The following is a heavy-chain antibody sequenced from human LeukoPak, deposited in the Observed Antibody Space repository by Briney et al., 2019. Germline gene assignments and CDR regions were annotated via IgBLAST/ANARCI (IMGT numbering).Heavy chain of an antibody. CDR1: GGTFSSYA. V-gene: IGHV1-69*04. CDR2: IIPILGIA. D-gene: IGHD6-13*01. J-gene: IGHJ6*02. CDR3: ARDPGMDSSSWYVDHYYYGMDV. Sequence: SVKVSCKASGGTFSSYAISWVRQAPGQGLEWMGRIIPILGIANYAQKSQGRVTITADKSTSTAYMELSSLRSEDTAVYYCARDPGMDSSSWYVDHYYYGMDVWGQGTLVTVSS.